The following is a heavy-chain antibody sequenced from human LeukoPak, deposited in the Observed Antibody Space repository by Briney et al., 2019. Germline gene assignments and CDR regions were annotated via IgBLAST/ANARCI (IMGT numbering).Heavy chain of an antibody. D-gene: IGHD5-12*01. V-gene: IGHV5-51*01. CDR3: ARRRGYSGYDLWFDP. J-gene: IGHJ5*02. Sequence: GEALKISCKGSGYTFSNYWIGWVRQMPGKGLEWMGIIYPGNSDTRYSPSFQGQVTMSADKSISTAYLQWSSLKATDTAMYYCARRRGYSGYDLWFDPWGQGTLVTVSS. CDR2: IYPGNSDT. CDR1: GYTFSNYW.